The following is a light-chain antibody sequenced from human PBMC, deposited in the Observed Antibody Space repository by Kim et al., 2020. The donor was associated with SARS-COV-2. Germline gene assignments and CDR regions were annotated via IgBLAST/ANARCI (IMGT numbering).Light chain of an antibody. J-gene: IGLJ3*02. CDR2: SNS. Sequence: GQKFTISCSRRNSKIESNPVNWYQQLPGTAPKLLIYSNSQRPSGVPDRFTGSKSGTSASLAISGLQSEDEADYYCAAWDDSLNGWVFGGGTQLTVL. CDR3: AAWDDSLNGWV. V-gene: IGLV1-44*01. CDR1: NSKIESNP.